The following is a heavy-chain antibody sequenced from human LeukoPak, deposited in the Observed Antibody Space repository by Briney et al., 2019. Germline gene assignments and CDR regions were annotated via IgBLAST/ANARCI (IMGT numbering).Heavy chain of an antibody. V-gene: IGHV3-53*01. CDR2: IYSGGST. J-gene: IGHJ3*02. CDR1: GFTVSSNY. Sequence: GGSLRLSCAASGFTVSSNYMSWVRQAPGKGLEWVSVIYSGGSTYYADSVKGRFTISRDNSKNTLYLQMNSLRAEDTAVYYCARGGVTIPPYAFDIWGQGTMVTVSS. CDR3: ARGGVTIPPYAFDI. D-gene: IGHD2-21*02.